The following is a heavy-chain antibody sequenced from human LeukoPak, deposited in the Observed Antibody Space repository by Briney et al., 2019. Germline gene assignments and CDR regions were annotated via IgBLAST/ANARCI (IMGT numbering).Heavy chain of an antibody. J-gene: IGHJ4*02. CDR1: GGSFSGYY. V-gene: IGHV4-34*01. CDR3: ARHMGDYYDSSGYEPFFDY. D-gene: IGHD3-22*01. Sequence: PSETLSLTCAVYGGSFSGYYWSWIRQPPGKGLEWIGEINHSGSTNYNPSLKSRVTISVDTSKNQFSLKLSSVTAADTAVYYCARHMGDYYDSSGYEPFFDYWGQGTLVTVSS. CDR2: INHSGST.